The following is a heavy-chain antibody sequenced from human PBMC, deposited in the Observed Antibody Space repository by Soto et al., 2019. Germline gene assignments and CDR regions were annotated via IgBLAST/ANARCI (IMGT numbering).Heavy chain of an antibody. CDR1: GDSVSGNSAA. Sequence: SQTLSLTCAISGDSVSGNSAAWDGVRHSPSRGLEWLGRTYYRSKWKTDYAVSVRGRITINPDTSKNQFSLQLNSVTPGDTAVYYCARGDVIDVWGRGTMVTVSS. J-gene: IGHJ3*01. CDR3: ARGDVIDV. V-gene: IGHV6-1*01. CDR2: TYYRSKWKT.